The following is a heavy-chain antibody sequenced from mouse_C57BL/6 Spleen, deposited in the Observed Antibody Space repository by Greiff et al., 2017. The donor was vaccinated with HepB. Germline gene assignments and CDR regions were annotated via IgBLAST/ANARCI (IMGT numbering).Heavy chain of an antibody. J-gene: IGHJ4*01. V-gene: IGHV10-1*01. CDR2: IRSKSNNYAT. CDR3: VRYGYNAMDY. D-gene: IGHD1-1*02. CDR1: GFSFNTYA. Sequence: EVQLVESGGGLVQPKGSLKLSCAASGFSFNTYAMNWVRQAPGKGLEWVARIRSKSNNYATYYADSVKDRFTISRDDSESMLYLQMNNLKTEDTAMYYCVRYGYNAMDYWGQGTSVTVSS.